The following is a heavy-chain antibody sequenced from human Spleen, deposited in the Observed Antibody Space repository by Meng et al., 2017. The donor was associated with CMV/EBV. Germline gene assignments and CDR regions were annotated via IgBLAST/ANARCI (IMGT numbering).Heavy chain of an antibody. D-gene: IGHD3-3*01. CDR1: GTFSSDA. CDR3: ARDCDFWSGYYAWYFDH. J-gene: IGHJ4*02. V-gene: IGHV1-69*05. Sequence: GTFSSDAISWVQQAPGQGLEWMGGIIPIFGTANYAQKFQGRVTITTDESTSTAYMELRSLRSDDTAVYYCARDCDFWSGYYAWYFDHWGQGTLVTVSS. CDR2: IIPIFGTA.